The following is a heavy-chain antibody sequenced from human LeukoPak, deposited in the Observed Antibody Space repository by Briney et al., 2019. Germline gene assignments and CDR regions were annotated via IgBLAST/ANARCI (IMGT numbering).Heavy chain of an antibody. CDR2: IYHSGST. J-gene: IGHJ4*02. D-gene: IGHD1-1*01. CDR1: GGSISSGGYY. Sequence: SETLSLTCTVSGGSISSGGYYWSWIRQPPGKGLEWIGYIYHSGSTYYNPSLKSRVTISVDRSKNQFSLKLSSVTAADTAVYYCARTLPTGLLDYWGQGTLVTVSS. CDR3: ARTLPTGLLDY. V-gene: IGHV4-30-2*01.